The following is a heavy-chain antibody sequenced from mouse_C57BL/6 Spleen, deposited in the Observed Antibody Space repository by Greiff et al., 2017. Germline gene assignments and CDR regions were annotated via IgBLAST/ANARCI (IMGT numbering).Heavy chain of an antibody. CDR3: ARHEAICYYGSAYAKDG. D-gene: IGHD1-1*01. Sequence: VKLQQSGAELVKPGASVKLSCKASGYTFTEYTIHWVKQRPGQGLEWIGWFYPGSGSIKYNEKFKDKATLTADKSSSTVYMELSRLTSENSAVYFCARHEAICYYGSAYAKDGWGQGTAVTVSS. J-gene: IGHJ4*01. V-gene: IGHV1-62-2*01. CDR1: GYTFTEYT. CDR2: FYPGSGSI.